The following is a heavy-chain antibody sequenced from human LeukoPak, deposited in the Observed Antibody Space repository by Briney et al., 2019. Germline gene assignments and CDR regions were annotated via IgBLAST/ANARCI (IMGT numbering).Heavy chain of an antibody. J-gene: IGHJ3*02. CDR3: ATEKHVDIVATGEAFGI. D-gene: IGHD5-12*01. CDR2: INPSGGST. Sequence: ASVKVSCKASGYTFTSYYMHWVRQAPGQGLEWMGIINPSGGSTSYAQKFQGRVTMTRDMSTSTVYMELSSLRSEDTAVYYCATEKHVDIVATGEAFGIWGQGTMVTVSS. V-gene: IGHV1-46*01. CDR1: GYTFTSYY.